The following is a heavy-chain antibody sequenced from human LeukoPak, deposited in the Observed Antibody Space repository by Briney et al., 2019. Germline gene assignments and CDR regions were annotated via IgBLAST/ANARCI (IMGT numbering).Heavy chain of an antibody. CDR2: IRYDGSDQ. J-gene: IGHJ4*02. D-gene: IGHD3-10*01. Sequence: GGSLRLSCGTSGFTFSSYGMHWVRQAPGKGLEWVAFIRYDGSDQDYADSVKDRFTISRDNSKNTLYLEMNSLRPEDTAVYYCAKDRWVTMARGVYFDYWGQGTLVTVSS. CDR1: GFTFSSYG. V-gene: IGHV3-30*02. CDR3: AKDRWVTMARGVYFDY.